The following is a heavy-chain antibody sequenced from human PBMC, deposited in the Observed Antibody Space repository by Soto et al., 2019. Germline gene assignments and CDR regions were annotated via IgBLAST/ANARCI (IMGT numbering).Heavy chain of an antibody. CDR3: ARYLVAAAAPGDWFDP. CDR2: IYYSGST. J-gene: IGHJ5*02. CDR1: GGSISSSSYY. D-gene: IGHD6-13*01. V-gene: IGHV4-39*01. Sequence: QLQLQESGPGLVKPSETLSLTCTVSGGSISSSSYYWGWIRQPPGKGLEWIGSIYYSGSTYYNPSLKSRVTISVDTSKTQVSLTLSSVTAADTAVYYCARYLVAAAAPGDWFDPWGQGTLVTVSS.